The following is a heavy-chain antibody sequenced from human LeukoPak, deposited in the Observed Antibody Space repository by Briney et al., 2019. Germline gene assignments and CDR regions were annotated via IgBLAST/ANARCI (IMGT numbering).Heavy chain of an antibody. CDR3: ARYGMAAEGIWWFDP. D-gene: IGHD6-13*01. V-gene: IGHV4-39*07. CDR2: IDHSGST. CDR1: GGSISSSSRY. J-gene: IGHJ5*02. Sequence: SETLSLTCTVSGGSISSSSRYWSWIRQPPGKRLEWIGEIDHSGSTQYNPSLKSRVTISLDTSKKQFSLKLTSLTAADTAFYYCARYGMAAEGIWWFDPWGQGTLVTVSS.